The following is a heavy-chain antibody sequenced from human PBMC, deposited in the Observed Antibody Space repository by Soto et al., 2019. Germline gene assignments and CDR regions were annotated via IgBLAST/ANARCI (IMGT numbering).Heavy chain of an antibody. CDR2: TSGSGGST. CDR1: GFTFINYA. V-gene: IGHV3-23*01. CDR3: ARQKDGRFDY. D-gene: IGHD1-26*01. Sequence: EVQLLESGGGLVQPGGSLRLSCAASGFTFINYALTWVRRAPGKGLEWVSATSGSGGSTYYADSGKGRFTISRDNSNNTLYLQMHSLRAEDTAVYYCARQKDGRFDYWGQGALVTVSS. J-gene: IGHJ4*02.